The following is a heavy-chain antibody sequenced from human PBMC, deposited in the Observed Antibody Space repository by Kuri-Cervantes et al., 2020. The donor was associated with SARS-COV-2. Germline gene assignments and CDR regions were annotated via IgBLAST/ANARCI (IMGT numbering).Heavy chain of an antibody. Sequence: GGSLRLSFAASGFTFSSYAMHWVRQAPGKGLEWVAVTSYDGSNKYYADSVKGRFTISRDNSKNTLYLQMNSLRAEDTAVYYCARAFMVRGVNGPGYWGQGTLVTVSS. CDR2: TSYDGSNK. CDR1: GFTFSSYA. D-gene: IGHD3-10*01. CDR3: ARAFMVRGVNGPGY. J-gene: IGHJ4*02. V-gene: IGHV3-30-3*01.